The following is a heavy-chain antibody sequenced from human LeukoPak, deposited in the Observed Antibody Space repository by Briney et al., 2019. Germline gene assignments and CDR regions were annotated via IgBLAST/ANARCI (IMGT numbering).Heavy chain of an antibody. Sequence: GGSLRLSCAASGFTVSSNYMSWVRQAPGKGLEWVSVIYSGGSTYYADSVKGRFTISRDNSKNTLYLQMNSLRAEDTAVYYCARVRQQLVENHAFDIWGQGTMVTVSS. J-gene: IGHJ3*02. CDR3: ARVRQQLVENHAFDI. CDR2: IYSGGST. D-gene: IGHD6-13*01. CDR1: GFTVSSNY. V-gene: IGHV3-53*01.